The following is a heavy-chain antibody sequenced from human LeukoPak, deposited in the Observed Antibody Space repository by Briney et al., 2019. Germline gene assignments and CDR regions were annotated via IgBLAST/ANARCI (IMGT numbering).Heavy chain of an antibody. V-gene: IGHV3-7*03. CDR2: IKQDGSKK. D-gene: IGHD3-22*01. CDR1: GFTFSSYW. J-gene: IGHJ4*02. Sequence: GGSLRLSCAASGFTFSSYWMTWVRQAPGKGLEWVANIKQDGSKKNYVDSVKGRFTISRDNAKNSLYLQMNSLRAEDTAVYYCATPLDYYDTSGYHQGGDWGQGTLVTVSS. CDR3: ATPLDYYDTSGYHQGGD.